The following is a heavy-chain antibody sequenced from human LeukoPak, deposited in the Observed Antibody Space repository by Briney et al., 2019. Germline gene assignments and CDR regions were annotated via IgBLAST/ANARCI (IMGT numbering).Heavy chain of an antibody. D-gene: IGHD3-22*01. J-gene: IGHJ6*02. V-gene: IGHV4-4*07. CDR2: IYTSGST. Sequence: SETLSLTCTVSGGSISSYYWSWIRQPAGKGLEWIGRIYTSGSTNYNPSLKSRVTMSVDTSKNQFSLKLSSVTAADTAVYYCATDYDSSGYYYYYGMDVWGQGTTVTVSS. CDR1: GGSISSYY. CDR3: ATDYDSSGYYYYYGMDV.